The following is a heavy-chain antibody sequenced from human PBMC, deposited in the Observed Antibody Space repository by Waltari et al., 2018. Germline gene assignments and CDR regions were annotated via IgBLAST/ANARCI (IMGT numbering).Heavy chain of an antibody. CDR1: GGSISSHS. V-gene: IGHV4-59*11. J-gene: IGHJ4*02. CDR2: IDYSGST. Sequence: QVQLQESGPGLVKPSETLSLTCTVSGGSISSHSWSWIRQPPGKGLEWIGYIDYSGSTNYNPSLKSRVTISVDTSKNQFSLKLSSVTAADTAVYYCARATVTYSFDYWGQGTLVTVSS. D-gene: IGHD4-17*01. CDR3: ARATVTYSFDY.